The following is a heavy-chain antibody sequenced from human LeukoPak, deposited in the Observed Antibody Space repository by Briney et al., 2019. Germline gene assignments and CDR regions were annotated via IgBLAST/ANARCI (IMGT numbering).Heavy chain of an antibody. CDR1: GYTFTNSY. CDR3: ARAATILGVAFPAS. CDR2: INPSGGST. Sequence: GASVKVSCKASGYTFTNSYIHWVRQAPGQGLEWMGKINPSGGSTSYAQKLQGRVTLTRDMSTSTVYMELSSLRSEDTAVYYCARAATILGVAFPASWGQGTLVTVSS. V-gene: IGHV1-46*04. J-gene: IGHJ5*02. D-gene: IGHD3-3*01.